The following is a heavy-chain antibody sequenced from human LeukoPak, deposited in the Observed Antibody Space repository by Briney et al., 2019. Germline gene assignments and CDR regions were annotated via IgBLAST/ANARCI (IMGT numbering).Heavy chain of an antibody. CDR3: ARLPYYYGSGSYSLYGMDV. V-gene: IGHV3-7*01. CDR1: GFTFSSHW. D-gene: IGHD3-10*01. Sequence: GGSLRLSCAASGFTFSSHWMHWVRQGPGKGLEWVANIKQDGSEKYYVDSVKGRFTISRDNAKNSLYLQMNSLRAEDTAVYYCARLPYYYGSGSYSLYGMDVWGQGTTVTVSS. J-gene: IGHJ6*02. CDR2: IKQDGSEK.